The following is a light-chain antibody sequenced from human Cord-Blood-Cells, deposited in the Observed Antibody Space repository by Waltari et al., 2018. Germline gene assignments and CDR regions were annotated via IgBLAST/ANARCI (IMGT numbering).Light chain of an antibody. CDR2: EGS. CDR1: SXDVGSYNL. J-gene: IGLJ2*01. Sequence: QSALTQPASVSGSPGQXXXXXXXGTSXDVGSYNLVSWYQQHPGKAPKLMIYEGSKRPSGVSNRFSGSKSGNTASLTISGLQAEDEADYYCCSYAGSSTVVFGGGTKLTVL. CDR3: CSYAGSSTVV. V-gene: IGLV2-23*01.